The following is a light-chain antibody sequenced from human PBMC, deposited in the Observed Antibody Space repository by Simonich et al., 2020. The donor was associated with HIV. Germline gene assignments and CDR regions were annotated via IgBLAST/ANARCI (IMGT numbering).Light chain of an antibody. V-gene: IGKV4-1*01. CDR3: QQYYSAPLT. CDR1: QSVLYRSNNKNH. CDR2: WAS. Sequence: DIVMTQSPDSLAVSLGERATINCKSSQSVLYRSNNKNHLAGYQQKPGKPPKLLVYWASTRESGVPDRFSGSGSGTDFTLTISSLQAEDVAVYYCQQYYSAPLTFGQGTKVEIK. J-gene: IGKJ1*01.